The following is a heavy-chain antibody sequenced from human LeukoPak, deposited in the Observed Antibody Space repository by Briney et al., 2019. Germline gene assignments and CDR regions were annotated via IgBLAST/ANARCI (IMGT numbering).Heavy chain of an antibody. J-gene: IGHJ4*02. D-gene: IGHD3-3*01. CDR1: GFTFSSYA. Sequence: PGGSLRLSCAASGFTFSSYAMSWVRQGPGKGLEWVSAISGSGGSTYYADSVKGRFTISRDNSKNTLYLQMNSLRAEDTAVYYCAKGYYDFWSGYSPFGYWGQGTLVTVSS. V-gene: IGHV3-23*01. CDR3: AKGYYDFWSGYSPFGY. CDR2: ISGSGGST.